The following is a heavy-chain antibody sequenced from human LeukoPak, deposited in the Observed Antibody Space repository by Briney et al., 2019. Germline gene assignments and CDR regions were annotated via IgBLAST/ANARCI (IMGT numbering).Heavy chain of an antibody. D-gene: IGHD6-13*01. J-gene: IGHJ5*02. V-gene: IGHV3-21*01. Sequence: PGGSLRLSCAASGFTFSSYAMSWVRQAPGKGLEWVSSISSSSSYIYYADSVKGRFTISRDNAKNSLYLQMNSLRAEDTAVYYCARGQSSPGSSSWYVGNWFDPWGQGTPVTVSS. CDR2: ISSSSSYI. CDR1: GFTFSSYA. CDR3: ARGQSSPGSSSWYVGNWFDP.